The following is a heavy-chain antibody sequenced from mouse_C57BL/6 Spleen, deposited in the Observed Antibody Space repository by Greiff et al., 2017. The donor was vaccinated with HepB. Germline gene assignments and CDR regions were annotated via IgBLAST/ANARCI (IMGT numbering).Heavy chain of an antibody. Sequence: DVMLVESGGGLVKPGGSLKLSCAASGFTFSSYAMSWVRQTPEKRLEWVATISDGGSYTYYPDNVKGRFTISRDNAKNNLYLQMSHLKSEDTAMYYCARGGYYSNYDAMDYWGQGTSVTVSS. CDR1: GFTFSSYA. D-gene: IGHD2-5*01. CDR2: ISDGGSYT. J-gene: IGHJ4*01. CDR3: ARGGYYSNYDAMDY. V-gene: IGHV5-4*03.